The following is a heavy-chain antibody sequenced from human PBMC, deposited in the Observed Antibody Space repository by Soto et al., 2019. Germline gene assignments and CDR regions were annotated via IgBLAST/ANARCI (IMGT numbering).Heavy chain of an antibody. J-gene: IGHJ6*02. CDR3: ARGNWDYYYYGMDV. CDR1: GYTFSSYG. V-gene: IGHV1-2*04. D-gene: IGHD7-27*01. CDR2: INPNSGGT. Sequence: ASVKVSCKASGYTFSSYGISWVRQAPGQGLEWMGWINPNSGGTNYAQKFQGWVTMTRDTSISTAYMELSRLRSDDTAVYYCARGNWDYYYYGMDVWGQGTTVTVSS.